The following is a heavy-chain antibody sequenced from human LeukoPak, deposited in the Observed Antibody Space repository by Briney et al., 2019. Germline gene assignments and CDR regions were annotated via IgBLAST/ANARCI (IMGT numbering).Heavy chain of an antibody. CDR2: INPNSGNT. Sequence: ASVKVSCKASGYTFTSYDINWVRQATGQGLEWMGWINPNSGNTGYAQKFQGRVTITRNTSISTAYMELSSLRSEDTAVYYCARSRNYDFWSGYYYYYYMDVWGKGTTVTVSS. CDR3: ARSRNYDFWSGYYYYYYMDV. V-gene: IGHV1-8*03. CDR1: GYTFTSYD. J-gene: IGHJ6*03. D-gene: IGHD3-3*01.